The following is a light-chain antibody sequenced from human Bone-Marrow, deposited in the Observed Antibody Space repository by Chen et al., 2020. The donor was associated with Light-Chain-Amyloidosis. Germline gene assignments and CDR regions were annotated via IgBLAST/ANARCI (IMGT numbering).Light chain of an antibody. Sequence: QSALTQPASVSGSPGQSITISCTGTSSDVGGDNHVSWYQQHPDKAPKLTIYEVTNRPSWVPDRFSGFKSDNTASLTISGLQTEDEADYFCSSYTITNTLVFGSGTRVTVL. CDR1: SSDVGGDNH. V-gene: IGLV2-14*01. CDR3: SSYTITNTLV. CDR2: EVT. J-gene: IGLJ1*01.